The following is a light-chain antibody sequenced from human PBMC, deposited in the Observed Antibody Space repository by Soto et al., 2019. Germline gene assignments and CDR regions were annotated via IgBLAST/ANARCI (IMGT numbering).Light chain of an antibody. J-gene: IGLJ2*01. CDR1: SSDVGSYNL. Sequence: QSALTQPASVSGSPGQSITISCTGTSSDVGSYNLVSWYQHHPGKAPKLMIYEGSKRPSGVSNRFSGSKSGNTASLTISGLQVEDEADYYCCSYAGSRVVFGGGTKLTVL. CDR2: EGS. V-gene: IGLV2-23*01. CDR3: CSYAGSRVV.